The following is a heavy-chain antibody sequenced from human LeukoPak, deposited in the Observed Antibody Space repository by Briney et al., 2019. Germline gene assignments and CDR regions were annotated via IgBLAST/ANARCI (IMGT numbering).Heavy chain of an antibody. CDR3: ARGGGDIVVVPAASPDY. Sequence: ASVKVSCKASGYTFTGYYMHWVRQAPGQGLEWMGCINPNSGGTNYAQKFQGRVTMTRDTSISTAYMELSRLRSDDTAVYYCARGGGDIVVVPAASPDYWGQGTLVTVSS. J-gene: IGHJ4*02. D-gene: IGHD2-2*01. CDR1: GYTFTGYY. V-gene: IGHV1-2*02. CDR2: INPNSGGT.